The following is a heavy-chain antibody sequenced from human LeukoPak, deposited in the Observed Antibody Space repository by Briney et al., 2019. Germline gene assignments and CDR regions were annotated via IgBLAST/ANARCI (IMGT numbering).Heavy chain of an antibody. V-gene: IGHV3-7*01. CDR3: ARNSGSNPFDY. Sequence: GGSLRLSCAASGFTFSSYWLSWVRQAPGKGLEWVASIEQDGSQKYYVDSVRGRFTISRDNAKNSVYLQTNSLRVEDMAVYYCARNSGSNPFDYWGQGTLVTVSS. D-gene: IGHD1-26*01. CDR2: IEQDGSQK. J-gene: IGHJ4*02. CDR1: GFTFSSYW.